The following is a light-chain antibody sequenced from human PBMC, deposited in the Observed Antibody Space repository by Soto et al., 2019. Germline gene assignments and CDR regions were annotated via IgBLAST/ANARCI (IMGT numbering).Light chain of an antibody. V-gene: IGKV3D-15*01. J-gene: IGKJ1*01. Sequence: EIVMTQSPATLSVSPGERATLSCRASQSVSSSYLAWYQQKPGQAPRLLIYGASSRATGIPDRFSGSGSGTDFTLTISCLQSEDFATYYCQQYYSYGWTFGQGTKVDI. CDR1: QSVSSSY. CDR2: GAS. CDR3: QQYYSYGWT.